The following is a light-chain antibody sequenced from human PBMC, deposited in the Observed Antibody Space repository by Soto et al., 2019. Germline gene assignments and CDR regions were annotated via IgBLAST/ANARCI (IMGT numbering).Light chain of an antibody. CDR1: QSISTY. CDR2: AAS. Sequence: DIQMTQSPSSLSASIGARFTITCRASQSISTYLNWYQQTPGKAPKLLIYAASSLQRGVPSRFSGRGSGTDFTLTISSLHPEDSATYYCQQSYSTPPTFGQGTKVDIK. CDR3: QQSYSTPPT. V-gene: IGKV1-39*01. J-gene: IGKJ1*01.